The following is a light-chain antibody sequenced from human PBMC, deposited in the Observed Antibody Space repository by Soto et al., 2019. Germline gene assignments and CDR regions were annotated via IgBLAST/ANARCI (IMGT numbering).Light chain of an antibody. CDR2: GAS. J-gene: IGKJ1*01. CDR3: QQYDNWPQT. CDR1: QSVSSD. Sequence: IVRTQSPATLSVSPGERATLSCRASQSVSSDLAWYQHKPGQAPRLLIYGASTRATGIPARFSGRGSGTEFTLTISSLQSVDFAVYYCQQYDNWPQTFGQGTKVDIK. V-gene: IGKV3-15*01.